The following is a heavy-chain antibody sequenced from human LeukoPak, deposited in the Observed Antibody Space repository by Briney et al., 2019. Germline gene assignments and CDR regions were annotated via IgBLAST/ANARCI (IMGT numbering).Heavy chain of an antibody. CDR3: ARDGPATSVSGSFDI. Sequence: PGGSLRLSCAASGFTFSRYWMHWVRQAPGKGLVWVSRINSDGSSTSYADSVKGRFTISRDNAKNTLYLQMNSLRAEDTAVYYCARDGPATSVSGSFDIWGQGTMVTVSS. J-gene: IGHJ3*02. V-gene: IGHV3-74*01. CDR2: INSDGSST. CDR1: GFTFSRYW. D-gene: IGHD7-27*01.